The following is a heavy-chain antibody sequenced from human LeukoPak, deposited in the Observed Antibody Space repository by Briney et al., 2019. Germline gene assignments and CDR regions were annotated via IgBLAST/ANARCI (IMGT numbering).Heavy chain of an antibody. CDR2: ISGSGGST. D-gene: IGHD1-26*01. CDR3: ARDQGSGSYQYFDY. CDR1: GFTFSSYA. V-gene: IGHV3-23*01. J-gene: IGHJ4*02. Sequence: PGGSLRLSCAASGFTFSSYAMSWVRQAPGKGLEWVSAISGSGGSTYYADSVKGRFTISRDNSKNTLYLQMNSLRAEDTAVYYCARDQGSGSYQYFDYWGQGTLVTVSS.